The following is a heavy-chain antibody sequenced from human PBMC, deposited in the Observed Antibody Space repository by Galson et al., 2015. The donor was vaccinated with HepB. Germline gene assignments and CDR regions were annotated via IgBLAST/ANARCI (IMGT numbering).Heavy chain of an antibody. D-gene: IGHD6-19*01. V-gene: IGHV3-23*01. CDR1: GFTFSTYA. CDR2: ISGSGSST. CDR3: AKEGGSGWYMDRIFDY. J-gene: IGHJ4*02. Sequence: SLRLSCAVSGFTFSTYAMSWVRQAPGKGLEWVSAISGSGSSTYYADSVKGRFTISRDLSRNTLYLRMNSLRAEDTAVYYCAKEGGSGWYMDRIFDYWGQGTLVTVSS.